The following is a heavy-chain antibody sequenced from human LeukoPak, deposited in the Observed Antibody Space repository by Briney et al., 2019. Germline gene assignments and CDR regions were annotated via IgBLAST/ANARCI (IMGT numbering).Heavy chain of an antibody. Sequence: PSETLSLACTVSGGSISSYYWSWIRQPPGKGLEWIGYIYYSGSTNYNPSLKSRVTISVDTSKKQFSLKLSSVTAADTAVYYCAREQEGSTLGYWGQGTLVTVSS. CDR1: GGSISSYY. V-gene: IGHV4-59*01. CDR3: AREQEGSTLGY. D-gene: IGHD2-2*01. CDR2: IYYSGST. J-gene: IGHJ4*02.